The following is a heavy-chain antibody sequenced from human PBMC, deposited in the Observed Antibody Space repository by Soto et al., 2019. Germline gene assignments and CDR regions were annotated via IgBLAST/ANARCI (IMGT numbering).Heavy chain of an antibody. CDR3: ARYYGSGSSHYFSYGMDV. CDR1: GGTFSSYA. J-gene: IGHJ6*02. D-gene: IGHD3-10*01. V-gene: IGHV1-69*12. Sequence: QVQLVQSGAEVKKPGSSVKVSCMASGGTFSSYAISWVRQAPGQGLEWMGGIIPIFGTANYAQKFQGRVTITADESTSTAYMELSSLRSEDTAVYYCARYYGSGSSHYFSYGMDVWGQGTTVTVSS. CDR2: IIPIFGTA.